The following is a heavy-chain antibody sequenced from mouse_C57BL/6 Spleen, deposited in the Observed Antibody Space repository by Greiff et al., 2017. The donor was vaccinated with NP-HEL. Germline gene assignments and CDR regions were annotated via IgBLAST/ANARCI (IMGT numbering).Heavy chain of an antibody. J-gene: IGHJ1*03. CDR2: IRPNSGST. CDR1: GYTFTSYW. CDR3: AKISITTVWYVDV. D-gene: IGHD1-1*01. Sequence: VQLQQPGAELVKPGASVKLSCKASGYTFTSYWMHWVKQRPGQGLEWIGMIRPNSGSTNYNEKFKSKATLTVDKSSSTAYMQLSSLTSEDSAVYYCAKISITTVWYVDVWGTGTTVTVSS. V-gene: IGHV1-64*01.